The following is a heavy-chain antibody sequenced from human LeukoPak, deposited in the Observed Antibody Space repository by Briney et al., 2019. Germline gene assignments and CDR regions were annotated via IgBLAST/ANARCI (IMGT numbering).Heavy chain of an antibody. CDR3: ARVRMHFYFYDMDV. V-gene: IGHV3-74*01. J-gene: IGHJ6*02. Sequence: GGSLRLSCTASRFTFSSYALSWVRQAPGKGLVWVSRINSDGSSTSYADSVKGRFTISRDNAKNTLYLQMNSLRAEDTAVYYCARVRMHFYFYDMDVWGQGTTVTVSS. CDR2: INSDGSST. CDR1: RFTFSSYA. D-gene: IGHD3-3*02.